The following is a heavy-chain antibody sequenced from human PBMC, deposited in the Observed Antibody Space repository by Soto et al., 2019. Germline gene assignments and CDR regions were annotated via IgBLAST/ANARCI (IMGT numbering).Heavy chain of an antibody. CDR1: GYSFTSYW. CDR2: IYPGDSDT. D-gene: IGHD2-15*01. V-gene: IGHV5-51*01. Sequence: GESLKISCKGSGYSFTSYWIGWVRQIPGKGLEWMGIIYPGDSDTRYSPSFQGQVTISADKSISTAYLQWSSLKASDTAMYYCARVRTVSGRTAADAFDIWGHGTLVTV. J-gene: IGHJ3*02. CDR3: ARVRTVSGRTAADAFDI.